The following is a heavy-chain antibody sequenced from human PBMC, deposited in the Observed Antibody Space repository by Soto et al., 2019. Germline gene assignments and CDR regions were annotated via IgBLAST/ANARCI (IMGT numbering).Heavy chain of an antibody. Sequence: EVQLVESGGGLVKPGGSLRVSCAASGFTFSDYSMNWVRQAPGKGLEWLSSITSTGSYIYYADSVKCRFTISRDNAGSSLFLQMNSLRAEDTAMYYCARDPPYSSSWSYFDYWGQGTLVTVSS. V-gene: IGHV3-21*01. J-gene: IGHJ4*02. D-gene: IGHD6-13*01. CDR3: ARDPPYSSSWSYFDY. CDR2: ITSTGSYI. CDR1: GFTFSDYS.